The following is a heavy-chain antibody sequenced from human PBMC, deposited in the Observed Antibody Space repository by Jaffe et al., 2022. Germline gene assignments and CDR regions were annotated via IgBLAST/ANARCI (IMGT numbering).Heavy chain of an antibody. CDR2: IYYSEST. CDR1: GGSVISDTYY. D-gene: IGHD1-1*01. J-gene: IGHJ6*03. Sequence: QVQLQESGPGLVKPSETLSLTCTVSGGSVISDTYYWSWIRQPPGKGLEWIGYIYYSESTNYNPSLKSRVTVSVDTSKNQFSLKLTSVTAADTAVYYCARGVHPRGNYYYYMDVWGKGTTVTVSS. CDR3: ARGVHPRGNYYYYMDV. V-gene: IGHV4-61*01.